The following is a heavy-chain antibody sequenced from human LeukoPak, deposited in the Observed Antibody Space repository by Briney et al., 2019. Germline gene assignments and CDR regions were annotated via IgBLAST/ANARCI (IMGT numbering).Heavy chain of an antibody. CDR3: AREGDSSVYYDY. Sequence: SETLSLTCTVSGGSISTYYWSWIRQPPGKGLEWIGEIHHSGSTNYNPSLKSRVTISVDTSKNQFSLKLSSVTAADTAVYYCAREGDSSVYYDYWGQGTLVTVSS. J-gene: IGHJ4*02. D-gene: IGHD3-22*01. V-gene: IGHV4-34*01. CDR2: IHHSGST. CDR1: GGSISTYY.